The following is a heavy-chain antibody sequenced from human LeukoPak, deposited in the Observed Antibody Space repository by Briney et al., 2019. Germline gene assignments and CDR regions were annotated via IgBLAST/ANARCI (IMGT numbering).Heavy chain of an antibody. J-gene: IGHJ4*02. Sequence: PGGSLRLSCSASGFAFSSYVMHWVGQAPGKGLEYVSAINSNGGRTYYVDSVKGRFTISRDNSKNTLYLQMSSLRAEDTTVYHCGKRNINQFYFDYWGRGTLVTVSS. D-gene: IGHD1-14*01. CDR3: GKRNINQFYFDY. V-gene: IGHV3-64D*09. CDR2: INSNGGRT. CDR1: GFAFSSYV.